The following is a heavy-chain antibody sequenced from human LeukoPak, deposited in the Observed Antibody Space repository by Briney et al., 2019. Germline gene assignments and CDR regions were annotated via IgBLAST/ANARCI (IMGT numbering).Heavy chain of an antibody. Sequence: PGGSLRLSCAASGFTFSSYAMHWVRQAPGKGLEWVAVISYDGSNKYYADSVKGRFTISRDNSKSTLYLQMNSLRAEDTAVYYCVAPTDGYWGQGTLVTVSS. J-gene: IGHJ4*02. V-gene: IGHV3-30*14. CDR2: ISYDGSNK. CDR1: GFTFSSYA. CDR3: VAPTDGY.